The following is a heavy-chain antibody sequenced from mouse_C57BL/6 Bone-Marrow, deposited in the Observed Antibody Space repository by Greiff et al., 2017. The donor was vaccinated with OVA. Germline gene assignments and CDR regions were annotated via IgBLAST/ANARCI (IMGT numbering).Heavy chain of an antibody. J-gene: IGHJ2*01. D-gene: IGHD2-5*01. Sequence: VQLKQSGAELVKPGASVKLSCTASGFNIKDYYMHWVKQRTEQGLEWIGRIDPEDGETKYAPQFQGKATITADTSSNTAYLQRSSLTSEDTAVYYCARSNFYFDYWGQGTTLTVSS. V-gene: IGHV14-2*01. CDR3: ARSNFYFDY. CDR1: GFNIKDYY. CDR2: IDPEDGET.